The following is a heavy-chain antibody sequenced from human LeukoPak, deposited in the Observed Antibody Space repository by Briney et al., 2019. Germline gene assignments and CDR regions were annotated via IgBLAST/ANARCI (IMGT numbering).Heavy chain of an antibody. CDR3: ARDRLGYCSSTSCYSFSWFDP. J-gene: IGHJ5*02. CDR1: GDSVSSNSAA. CDR2: TYYRSKWYN. D-gene: IGHD2-2*01. Sequence: SQTLSLTCAISGDSVSSNSAAWNWIRQSPSRGLEWLGRTYYRSKWYNDYAVSVKSRITINPDTSKNQFSLQLNSVTPEDTAVYYCARDRLGYCSSTSCYSFSWFDPWGQGTLVTVSS. V-gene: IGHV6-1*01.